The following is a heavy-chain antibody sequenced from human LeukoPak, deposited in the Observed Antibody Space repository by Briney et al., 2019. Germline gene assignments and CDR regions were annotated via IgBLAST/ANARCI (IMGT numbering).Heavy chain of an antibody. Sequence: PSETLSLTCTVSGGSISSGSYYSSWIRQPAGKGLEWIGRIYTSGSTNYNPSLKSRVTISVDTSKNQFSLKLSSVTAADTAVYYCASMSGYYVPYYYYMDVWGKGTTVTVSS. CDR2: IYTSGST. CDR1: GGSISSGSYY. J-gene: IGHJ6*03. V-gene: IGHV4-61*02. CDR3: ASMSGYYVPYYYYMDV. D-gene: IGHD3-22*01.